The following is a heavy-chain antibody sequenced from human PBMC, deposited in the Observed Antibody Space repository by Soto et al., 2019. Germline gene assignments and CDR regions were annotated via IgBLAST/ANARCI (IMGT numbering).Heavy chain of an antibody. CDR1: GFTFSSYG. V-gene: IGHV3-30*18. CDR3: AKDQVTGTTGDYFDY. CDR2: ISYDGSNK. Sequence: GGSLRLSCAASGFTFSSYGMHWVRQAPGKGLEWVAVISYDGSNKYYADSVKGRFTISRDNSKNTLYLQMNSLRAEDTAVYYCAKDQVTGTTGDYFDYWGQGTLVTVSS. J-gene: IGHJ4*02. D-gene: IGHD1-7*01.